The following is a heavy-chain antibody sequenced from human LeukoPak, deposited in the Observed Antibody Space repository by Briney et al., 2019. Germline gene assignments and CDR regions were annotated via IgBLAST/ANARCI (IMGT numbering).Heavy chain of an antibody. Sequence: AVTQSLTCSVSGPSMERFYGSCIRQSAGKGREGIGRIYSSGSVIYNLSLKSRVTMSVAMSTKQISLKLTSLTAADTAIYSCARNMGYCSSTSCYNYFDGWG. CDR1: GPSMERFY. CDR2: IYSSGSV. D-gene: IGHD2-2*02. J-gene: IGHJ3*01. CDR3: ARNMGYCSSTSCYNYFDG. V-gene: IGHV4-4*07.